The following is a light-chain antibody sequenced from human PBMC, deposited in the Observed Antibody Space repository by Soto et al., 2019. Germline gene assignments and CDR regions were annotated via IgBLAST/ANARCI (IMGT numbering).Light chain of an antibody. CDR1: SSDLGGYNY. V-gene: IGLV2-8*01. J-gene: IGLJ2*01. CDR2: EVS. CDR3: SSYAGSNTVV. Sequence: QSALTQPPSASGSPGQSVTISCTGTSSDLGGYNYVSWYQQHPGKAPKLMIYEVSKRPSGVPDRFSGSKSGNTASLTVSGLQAEDEGDYYCSSYAGSNTVVFGGGIKLTVL.